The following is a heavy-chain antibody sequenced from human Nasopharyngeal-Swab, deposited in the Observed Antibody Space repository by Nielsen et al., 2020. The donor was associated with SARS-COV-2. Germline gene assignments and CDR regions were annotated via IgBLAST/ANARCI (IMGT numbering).Heavy chain of an antibody. CDR2: ISGSGGST. Sequence: GGSLRLSCAASGFTFSSYGMHWVRQAPGKGLEWVSAISGSGGSTYYADSVKGLFTISRDNSKNTLYLQMNSLRAEDTAVYYCAKVGFRSITGTSPLEYWGQGTLVTVSS. V-gene: IGHV3-23*01. D-gene: IGHD1-20*01. CDR3: AKVGFRSITGTSPLEY. CDR1: GFTFSSYG. J-gene: IGHJ4*02.